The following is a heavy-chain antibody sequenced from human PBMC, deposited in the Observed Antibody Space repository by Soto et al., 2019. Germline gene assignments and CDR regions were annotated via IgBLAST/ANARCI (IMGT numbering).Heavy chain of an antibody. D-gene: IGHD6-13*01. CDR1: GFIFSNYW. CDR3: ARGCWYAFDM. Sequence: EVQLVESGGGLVQPGGSLRLSCAASGFIFSNYWMRWVRQAPGKGLEWVADIKSDASAKNYVDSVRGRFTISRDNAENSVYLQMNSLRGEDTAVYYCARGCWYAFDMWGQGTMVTVSS. V-gene: IGHV3-7*01. CDR2: IKSDASAK. J-gene: IGHJ3*02.